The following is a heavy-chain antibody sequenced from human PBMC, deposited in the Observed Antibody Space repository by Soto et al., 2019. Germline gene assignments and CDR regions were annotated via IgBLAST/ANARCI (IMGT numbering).Heavy chain of an antibody. V-gene: IGHV1-69*01. J-gene: IGHJ6*02. Sequence: QVQLVQSGAEVKKPGSSVKVSCKASGGTFSSYAISWVRQAPGQGLEWMGGIIPISGTANYAQKFQGRVTITADESTSTAYMELSSLRAEDTCVYYCARSQGSSTSLEIYYYYYYGMDVWGQGTTVTVSS. CDR3: ARSQGSSTSLEIYYYYYYGMDV. D-gene: IGHD2-2*01. CDR2: IIPISGTA. CDR1: GGTFSSYA.